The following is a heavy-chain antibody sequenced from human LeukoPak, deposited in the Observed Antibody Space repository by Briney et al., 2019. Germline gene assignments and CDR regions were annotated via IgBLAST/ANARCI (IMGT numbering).Heavy chain of an antibody. CDR1: GYTFTDYY. CDR3: ARAYYDSTGYSDY. CDR2: INPNSGGT. D-gene: IGHD3-22*01. Sequence: WASVKVSCKASGYTFTDYYVHWVRQAPGQGLEWMGWINPNSGGTEYAQKFQGRVTMTRDTSISTAYMDLSRLGSDDTAMYYCARAYYDSTGYSDYWGQGTLVTVSS. J-gene: IGHJ4*02. V-gene: IGHV1-2*02.